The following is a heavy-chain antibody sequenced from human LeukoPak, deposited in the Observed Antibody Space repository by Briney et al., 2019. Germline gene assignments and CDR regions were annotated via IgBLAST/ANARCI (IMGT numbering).Heavy chain of an antibody. CDR2: INHSGST. Sequence: SVTLSLTCAVYGGSFSGYYWSWIRQPPGKGLEWIGEINHSGSTNYNPSLKSRVTISVDTSKNQFSLKLNSVTAADTAFYYCATSGGDWFDPWGQGTLVTVSS. V-gene: IGHV4-34*01. J-gene: IGHJ5*02. D-gene: IGHD3-16*01. CDR1: GGSFSGYY. CDR3: ATSGGDWFDP.